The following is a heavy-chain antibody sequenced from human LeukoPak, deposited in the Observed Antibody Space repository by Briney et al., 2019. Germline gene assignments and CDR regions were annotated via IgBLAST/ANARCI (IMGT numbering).Heavy chain of an antibody. CDR3: ARDHVDTAHFDS. CDR1: GFAFSSYS. V-gene: IGHV3-48*04. CDR2: IGSTSTI. D-gene: IGHD5-18*01. Sequence: QSGGSLRLSCAASGFAFSSYSMNWVRQAPGKGLEWVSYIGSTSTIFYADSVKGRFTISRDNAKNSLYLQMNGLRAEDTALYYCARDHVDTAHFDSWGQGTLVTVSS. J-gene: IGHJ4*02.